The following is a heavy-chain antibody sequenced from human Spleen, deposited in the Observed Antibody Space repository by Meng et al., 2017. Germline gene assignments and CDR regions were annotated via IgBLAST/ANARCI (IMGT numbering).Heavy chain of an antibody. D-gene: IGHD3-10*01. CDR2: MNPNSGNT. V-gene: IGHV1-8*03. CDR3: ARGDTGGNWFDP. CDR1: GYTFTSYD. J-gene: IGHJ5*02. Sequence: QVQLVQAGAEVKKPGASVKVSCKASGYTFTSYDINWVRQATGQGLEWMGWMNPNSGNTGYAQKFQGRVTITRNTSISTAYMELNSLRFEDTAVYYCARGDTGGNWFDPWGQGTLVTVSS.